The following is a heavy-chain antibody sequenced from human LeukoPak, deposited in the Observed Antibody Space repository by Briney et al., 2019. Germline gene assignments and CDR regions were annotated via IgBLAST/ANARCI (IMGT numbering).Heavy chain of an antibody. V-gene: IGHV3-23*01. CDR3: AKSPGYSSGWSSH. CDR2: ISGSGGST. CDR1: GFTFSSHA. J-gene: IGHJ4*02. Sequence: GGSLRLSCAASGFTFSSHAMSWVRQAPGKGLEWVSAISGSGGSTYYADSVKGRFTISRDNSKNTLYLQMNSLRAEDTAVYYCAKSPGYSSGWSSHWGQGTLVTVSS. D-gene: IGHD6-19*01.